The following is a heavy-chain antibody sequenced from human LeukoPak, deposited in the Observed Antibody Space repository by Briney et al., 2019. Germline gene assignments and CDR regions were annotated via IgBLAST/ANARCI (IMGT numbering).Heavy chain of an antibody. CDR1: GFTFSNFA. CDR3: VREATGYSFADY. J-gene: IGHJ4*02. V-gene: IGHV3-23*01. CDR2: LNGDNT. Sequence: SGGSLRLSCAASGFTFSNFAMSWIRQAPGKGLEWVSALNGDNTYYADSVKGRFTVSRDDSKNTLYLQMNSLTAEDTAVYYCVREATGYSFADYWGQGTLVSVSS. D-gene: IGHD1-26*01.